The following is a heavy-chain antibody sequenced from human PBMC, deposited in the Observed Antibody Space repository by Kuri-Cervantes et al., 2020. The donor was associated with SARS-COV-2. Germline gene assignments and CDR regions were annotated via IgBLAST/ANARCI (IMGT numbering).Heavy chain of an antibody. CDR2: ISSSSSYI. CDR1: GFTFSSYS. CDR3: ARDLLVRIRAHASDI. J-gene: IGHJ3*02. D-gene: IGHD2-8*02. Sequence: GESLKISCAASGFTFSSYSMNWVRQAPGKGLEWGSSISSSSSYIYYADSVKGRFTISRDNAKNSLYLQMNSLRAEDTAVYYCARDLLVRIRAHASDIWGQGTMVTVSS. V-gene: IGHV3-21*01.